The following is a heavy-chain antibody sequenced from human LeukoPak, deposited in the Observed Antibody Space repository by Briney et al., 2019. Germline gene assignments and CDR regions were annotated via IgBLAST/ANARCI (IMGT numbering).Heavy chain of an antibody. V-gene: IGHV1-2*02. CDR3: ATDEGG. D-gene: IGHD3-16*01. J-gene: IGHJ1*01. Sequence: GASVKVSCKASGYTFTGYMHWVRQAPGQGREWMGFIDPNNGGTNYAQKFQGRGTLTRYTSISTAYMELSSLRSDDTAVYHCATDEGGWGQGTLVTVSS. CDR1: GYTFTGY. CDR2: IDPNNGGT.